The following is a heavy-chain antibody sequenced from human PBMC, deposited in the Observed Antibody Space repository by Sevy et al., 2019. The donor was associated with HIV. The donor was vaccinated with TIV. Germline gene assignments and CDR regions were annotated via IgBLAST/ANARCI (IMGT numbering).Heavy chain of an antibody. Sequence: GGSLRLSCAASGFTFSSNFMSWVRQAPGRGLEWVSIIYTAGKTYYAESVKGRFTISRDNSKNTVYLQMSGLRAEDTAIYYCAASPRANLADYWGQVTLVTVSS. J-gene: IGHJ4*02. CDR3: AASPRANLADY. CDR1: GFTFSSNF. V-gene: IGHV3-53*01. CDR2: IYTAGKT.